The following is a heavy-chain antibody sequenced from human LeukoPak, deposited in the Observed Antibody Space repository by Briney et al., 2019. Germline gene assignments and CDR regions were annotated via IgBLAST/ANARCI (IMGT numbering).Heavy chain of an antibody. CDR1: GGPFSGYY. Sequence: PSETLSLTCAVYGGPFSGYYWSWIRQPPGKGLEWIGEINHSGSTNYNPSLKSRVTISVDTSKNQFSLKLSSVTAADTAVHYCARGPPLVVVPAAMRESDYWGQGTLVTVSS. CDR3: ARGPPLVVVPAAMRESDY. D-gene: IGHD2-2*01. V-gene: IGHV4-34*01. J-gene: IGHJ4*02. CDR2: INHSGST.